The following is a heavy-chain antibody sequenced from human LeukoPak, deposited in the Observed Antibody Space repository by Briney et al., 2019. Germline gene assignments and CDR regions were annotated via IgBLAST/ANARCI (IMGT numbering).Heavy chain of an antibody. CDR2: IHDTGRI. Sequence: PSETLSLTCTVSGGSISNNYWRWIRQPPGKGLEWIAFIHDTGRIRYNPSLQSRVTISRDTSKSHFSLKLSSLRAADTAVYYCARLLDYDDSGDPDTFDIWGQGTMVTVS. CDR3: ARLLDYDDSGDPDTFDI. D-gene: IGHD3-22*01. CDR1: GGSISNNY. J-gene: IGHJ3*02. V-gene: IGHV4-59*01.